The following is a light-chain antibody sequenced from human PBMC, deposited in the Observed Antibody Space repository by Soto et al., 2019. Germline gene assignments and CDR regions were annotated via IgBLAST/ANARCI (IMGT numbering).Light chain of an antibody. J-gene: IGKJ1*01. CDR2: GAS. Sequence: EIVLTQSPGTLSLSPGERATLSCRASQSVSSSYLAWYKQKPGQAPRLLIYGASSRAPGIPDRFSGSGSGTDFTLTISRLEPADFAVYYCQPYGSSPRTCGQGTKVEI. V-gene: IGKV3-20*01. CDR1: QSVSSSY. CDR3: QPYGSSPRT.